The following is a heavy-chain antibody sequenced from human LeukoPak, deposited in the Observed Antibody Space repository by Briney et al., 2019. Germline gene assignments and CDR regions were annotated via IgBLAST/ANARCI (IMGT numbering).Heavy chain of an antibody. CDR3: ARGFCRGESCSSAEYSQH. Sequence: SETLSLTCGVHGESLNDYYWTWIRQSPGKGLEWIGEITHNGSTTFNPSLKSRLTISVDTSKNQFSLKLTSVTAADASVYFCARGFCRGESCSSAEYSQHWGQGTLVTVSS. CDR2: ITHNGST. CDR1: GESLNDYY. J-gene: IGHJ1*01. D-gene: IGHD2-15*01. V-gene: IGHV4-34*01.